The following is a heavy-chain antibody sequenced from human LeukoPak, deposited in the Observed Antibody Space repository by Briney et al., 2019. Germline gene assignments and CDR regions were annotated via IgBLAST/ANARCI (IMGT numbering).Heavy chain of an antibody. CDR3: ARDRRIVVVPAAKYYLDY. CDR2: INPNSGGT. Sequence: ASVKVSCKASGYTFTGYYMHWVRQAPGQGLEWMGWINPNSGGTNYAQKFQGRVTMTRDTSISTAYMELSRLRSDDTAVYYCARDRRIVVVPAAKYYLDYWGQGTLVTVSS. CDR1: GYTFTGYY. D-gene: IGHD2-2*01. J-gene: IGHJ4*02. V-gene: IGHV1-2*02.